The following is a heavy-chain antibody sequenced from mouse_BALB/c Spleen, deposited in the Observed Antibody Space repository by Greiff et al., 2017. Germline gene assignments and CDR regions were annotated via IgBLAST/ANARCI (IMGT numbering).Heavy chain of an antibody. V-gene: IGHV1-14*01. J-gene: IGHJ4*01. CDR2: INPYNDGT. D-gene: IGHD1-1*01. CDR3: ARWGIYYYGSSPYYYAMDY. CDR1: GYTFTSYV. Sequence: EVQLQESGPELVKPGASVKMSCKASGYTFTSYVMHWVKQKPGQGLEWIGYINPYNDGTKYNEKFKGKATLTSDKSSSTAYMELSSLTSEDSAVYYCARWGIYYYGSSPYYYAMDYWGQGTSVTVSS.